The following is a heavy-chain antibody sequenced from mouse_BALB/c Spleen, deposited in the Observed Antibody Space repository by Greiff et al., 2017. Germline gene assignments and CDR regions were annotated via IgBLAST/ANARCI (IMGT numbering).Heavy chain of an antibody. J-gene: IGHJ2*01. V-gene: IGHV2-9*02. Sequence: QVHVKQSGPGLVAPSQSLSITCTVSGFSLTSYGVHWVRQPPGKGLEWLGVIWAGGSTNYNSALMSRLSISKDNSKSQVFLKMNSLQTDDTAMYYCAREGDGYYFDYWGQGTTLTVSS. CDR1: GFSLTSYG. D-gene: IGHD2-3*01. CDR2: IWAGGST. CDR3: AREGDGYYFDY.